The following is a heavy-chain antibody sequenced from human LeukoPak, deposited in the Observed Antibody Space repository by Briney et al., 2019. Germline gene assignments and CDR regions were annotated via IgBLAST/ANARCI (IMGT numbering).Heavy chain of an antibody. V-gene: IGHV3-20*04. J-gene: IGHJ4*02. D-gene: IGHD3-22*01. Sequence: GGSLRLSCAASGFTFDDYGMSWVRQAPGKGLEWVSGISWNGGSTNYADSVKGRFTISRDNAKNSLYLQMNSLRVEDAALYYCARGLRYYYDSSGYHEAFDYWGQGTLVTVSS. CDR1: GFTFDDYG. CDR3: ARGLRYYYDSSGYHEAFDY. CDR2: ISWNGGST.